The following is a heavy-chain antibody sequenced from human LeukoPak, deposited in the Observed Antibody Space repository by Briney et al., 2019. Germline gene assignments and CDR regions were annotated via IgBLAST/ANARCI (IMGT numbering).Heavy chain of an antibody. D-gene: IGHD3-10*01. J-gene: IGHJ6*02. CDR3: AREEAPRTYYYGSGSHSYCYYGMDV. Sequence: ASVKVSCKDSGYTFTSYGISWVRQAPGQGLEWMGWISAYNGNTNYAQKLQGRVTMTTDTSTSTAYMELRSLRSDDTAVYYCAREEAPRTYYYGSGSHSYCYYGMDVWGQGTTVTVSS. V-gene: IGHV1-18*01. CDR2: ISAYNGNT. CDR1: GYTFTSYG.